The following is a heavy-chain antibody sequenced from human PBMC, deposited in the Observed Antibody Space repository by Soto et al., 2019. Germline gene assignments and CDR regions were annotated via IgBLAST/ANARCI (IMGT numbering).Heavy chain of an antibody. V-gene: IGHV3-48*01. J-gene: IGHJ4*02. CDR3: ARTLGYCSSTSCAFDY. CDR1: GFTFSSYS. D-gene: IGHD2-2*01. CDR2: ISSSSSTI. Sequence: EVQLVESGGGLVQPGGSLRLSCAASGFTFSSYSMNWVRQAPGKGLEWVSYISSSSSTIYYADSVKGRFTISRENAKKSLYLQMNSLRAEDTAVYYCARTLGYCSSTSCAFDYWGQGTLVTVSS.